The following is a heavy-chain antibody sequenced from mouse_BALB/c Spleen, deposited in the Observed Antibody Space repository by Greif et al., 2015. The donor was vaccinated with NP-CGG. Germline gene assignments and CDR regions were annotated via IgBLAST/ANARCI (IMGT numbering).Heavy chain of an antibody. J-gene: IGHJ4*01. Sequence: EVQLQQSGPELVKPGASVKMSCKASGYTFTSYVMHWVKQKPGQGLEWIGYINPYNDGTKYNEKFKGKATLTSDKSSSTAYMELSSLTSEDSAVYYCAREYGNFFMDYWGQGTSVTVSS. CDR2: INPYNDGT. CDR3: AREYGNFFMDY. D-gene: IGHD2-1*01. V-gene: IGHV1-14*01. CDR1: GYTFTSYV.